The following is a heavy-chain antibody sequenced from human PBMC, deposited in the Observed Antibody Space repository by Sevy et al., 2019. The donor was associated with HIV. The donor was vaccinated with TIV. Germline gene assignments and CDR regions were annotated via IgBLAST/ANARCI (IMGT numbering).Heavy chain of an antibody. CDR2: FDPEDGER. Sequence: ASVKVSCKVSGYTLIDLSMHWVRQAPGKGLEWMGRFDPEDGERIYAQKFQGRVTITEDTSTDRAYMELSSLRSEDTAVYYCAKSREFYDDNSGYFDYWGQGTLVTVSS. CDR3: AKSREFYDDNSGYFDY. CDR1: GYTLIDLS. V-gene: IGHV1-24*01. J-gene: IGHJ4*02. D-gene: IGHD3-22*01.